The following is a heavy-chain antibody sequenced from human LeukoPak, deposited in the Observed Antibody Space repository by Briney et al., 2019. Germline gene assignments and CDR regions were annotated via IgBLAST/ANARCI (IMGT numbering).Heavy chain of an antibody. J-gene: IGHJ4*02. D-gene: IGHD3-9*01. CDR2: IYHSGST. CDR1: GGSISSSNW. CDR3: ARNGNTYYDILTGYERAYYFDY. Sequence: PSGTLSLTCAVSGGSISSSNWWSWVRQPPGKGLEWIGEIYHSGSTNYNPSLKSRVTISVDTSKNQFSLKLSSVTAADTAVYYCARNGNTYYDILTGYERAYYFDYWGQGTLVTVSS. V-gene: IGHV4-4*02.